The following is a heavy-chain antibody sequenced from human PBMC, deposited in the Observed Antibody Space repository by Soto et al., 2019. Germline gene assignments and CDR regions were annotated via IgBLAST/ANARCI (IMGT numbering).Heavy chain of an antibody. D-gene: IGHD3-22*01. V-gene: IGHV4-4*07. CDR2: IYTSGST. Sequence: SETLSLTCTVSGASISSYQWSWIRQPAGKGLEWIGRIYTSGSTNYNPSLKSRVTMSVDTSKNQFSLKLSSVTAADTAVYYCARAPGDSAGYYYFDYWGQGTLVTVSS. J-gene: IGHJ4*02. CDR1: GASISSYQ. CDR3: ARAPGDSAGYYYFDY.